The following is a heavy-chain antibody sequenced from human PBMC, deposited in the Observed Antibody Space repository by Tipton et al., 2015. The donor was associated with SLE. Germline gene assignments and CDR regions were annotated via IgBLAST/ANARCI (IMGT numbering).Heavy chain of an antibody. Sequence: TLSPTCTVSGGSITNHYWNWIRQPPGKGLEWIGYIHYSGTTHDNPSLKSRVTMSVDMSKNQIFLKMTSVTAADSAVYFCARVWLNNAFDIWGQGTRVTVSS. D-gene: IGHD2/OR15-2a*01. CDR1: GGSITNHY. V-gene: IGHV4-59*11. CDR3: ARVWLNNAFDI. J-gene: IGHJ3*02. CDR2: IHYSGTT.